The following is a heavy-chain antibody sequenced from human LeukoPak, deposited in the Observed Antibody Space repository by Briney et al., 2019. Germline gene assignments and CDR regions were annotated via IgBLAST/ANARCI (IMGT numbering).Heavy chain of an antibody. CDR1: GYTFTGYY. CDR3: ARDYDSELDY. Sequence: ASVKVSCKTSGYTFTGYYMHWVRQAPGQELDWMGWIDPNSGDTNYAQDLQGRVTMTRDTSVSTAYMEVSRLTSDDTAVYYCARDYDSELDYWGQGTLVTVSS. J-gene: IGHJ4*02. CDR2: IDPNSGDT. D-gene: IGHD3-3*01. V-gene: IGHV1-2*02.